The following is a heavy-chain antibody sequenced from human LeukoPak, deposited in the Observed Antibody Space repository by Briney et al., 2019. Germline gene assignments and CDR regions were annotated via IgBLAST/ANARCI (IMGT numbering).Heavy chain of an antibody. J-gene: IGHJ3*02. CDR2: IYYSGST. V-gene: IGHV4-59*01. Sequence: SETLSLTCTVSGGSISSYYWSWIRQPPGKGLEWIGYIYYSGSTNYNPSLKSRVTISVDTSKNQFSLKLSSVTAADTAVYYCARNRYSSSLYAFDIWGQGTMVTVSS. CDR1: GGSISSYY. D-gene: IGHD6-13*01. CDR3: ARNRYSSSLYAFDI.